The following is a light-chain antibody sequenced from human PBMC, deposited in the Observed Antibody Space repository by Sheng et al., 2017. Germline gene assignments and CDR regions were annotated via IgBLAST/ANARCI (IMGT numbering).Light chain of an antibody. Sequence: DPQLTQSPSFLSASVGDRVTITCRASQHLLSYLAWYQVKPGSPPKLLIYAASTLQSGVPSRFSGSGSGTYFTLTIASLQPEDFATYYCQQLNAFPLTFGQGTKVEIK. CDR3: QQLNAFPLT. CDR2: AAS. CDR1: QHLLSY. J-gene: IGKJ1*01. V-gene: IGKV1-9*01.